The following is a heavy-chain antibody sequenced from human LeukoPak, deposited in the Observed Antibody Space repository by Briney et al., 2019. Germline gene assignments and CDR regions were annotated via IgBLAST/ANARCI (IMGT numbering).Heavy chain of an antibody. CDR1: GFTFSSYA. CDR3: ARDRPLGQWLANLDY. V-gene: IGHV3-30-3*01. D-gene: IGHD6-19*01. J-gene: IGHJ4*02. CDR2: ISYDGSNK. Sequence: GRSLRLSCAASGFTFSSYAMHWVRQAPGKGLEWVAVISYDGSNKYYADSVKGRFTTSRDNSKNTLYLQMNSLRAEDTAVYYCARDRPLGQWLANLDYWGQGTLVTVSS.